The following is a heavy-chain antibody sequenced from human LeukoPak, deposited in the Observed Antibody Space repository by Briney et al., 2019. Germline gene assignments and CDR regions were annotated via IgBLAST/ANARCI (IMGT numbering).Heavy chain of an antibody. CDR2: ISKNTVDT. V-gene: IGHV3-23*01. CDR1: GFIFSRYA. D-gene: IGHD3-9*01. J-gene: IGHJ4*02. CDR3: VRDMEPLRYFDT. Sequence: GGSLRLSCTGSGFIFSRYAVSWVRQAPGKGLEWVSAISKNTVDTYYADSVKRRLTISRDSSKNTVYLQMNSLRAEDTAVYYCVRDMEPLRYFDTWGQGTLVTVSS.